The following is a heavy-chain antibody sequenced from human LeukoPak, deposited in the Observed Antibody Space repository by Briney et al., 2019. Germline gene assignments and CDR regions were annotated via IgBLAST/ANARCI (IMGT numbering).Heavy chain of an antibody. V-gene: IGHV1-2*02. D-gene: IGHD7-27*01. CDR2: IHPGRGDT. J-gene: IGHJ4*02. CDR3: ARDHNWGPDY. CDR1: GYTFTDHY. Sequence: GASVKVSCQASGYTFTDHYFHWLRQAPGQGIEWMGWIHPGRGDTNIAQKFQGRVSLTRDMSISTAYMELSRLTSDDTAVYYCARDHNWGPDYWGQGTLVSVSS.